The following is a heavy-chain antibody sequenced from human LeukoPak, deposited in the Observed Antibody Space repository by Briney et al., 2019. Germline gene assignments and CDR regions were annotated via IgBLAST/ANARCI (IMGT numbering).Heavy chain of an antibody. Sequence: GGSLRLSCTASGFTFGDYALSWFRQAPGKGLEWLSFIRSKDHGGTTEYAASVEGRFTISRDDSNSIAYLQMNSLIIEDTAVYFCTRDPHYYHGNPHDFWGQGTRVTVSS. CDR3: TRDPHYYHGNPHDF. J-gene: IGHJ4*02. CDR2: IRSKDHGGTT. D-gene: IGHD4-23*01. CDR1: GFTFGDYA. V-gene: IGHV3-49*03.